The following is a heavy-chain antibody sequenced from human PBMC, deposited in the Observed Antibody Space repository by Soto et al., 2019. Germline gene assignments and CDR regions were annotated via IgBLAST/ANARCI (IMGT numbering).Heavy chain of an antibody. V-gene: IGHV4-59*01. CDR3: ARGHTSYMAATSLSY. D-gene: IGHD2-15*01. CDR1: GGSITSYY. Sequence: QVQLQESGPGLVKPSETLSLTCTVSGGSITSYYWSWIRQPPGKGLEWIGYIYSSGSTNYNPSLKSRLTISVDTSKNQFSLKLSSVTAADTAVYYCARGHTSYMAATSLSYWGQVTLVTVSS. CDR2: IYSSGST. J-gene: IGHJ4*02.